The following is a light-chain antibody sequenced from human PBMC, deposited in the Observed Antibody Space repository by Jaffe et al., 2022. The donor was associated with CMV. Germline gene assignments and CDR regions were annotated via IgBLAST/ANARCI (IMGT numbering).Light chain of an antibody. CDR2: GAS. J-gene: IGKJ2*01. Sequence: EIVMTQSPATVSVSPGESATLSCRASQSIRGNLAWYQQKPGQAPRLLIYGASTRATVIPARFSGSGSGREFTLTISSLQSEDFAVYYCQQYDNWPPAFGQGTKLEIK. CDR1: QSIRGN. CDR3: QQYDNWPPA. V-gene: IGKV3-15*01.